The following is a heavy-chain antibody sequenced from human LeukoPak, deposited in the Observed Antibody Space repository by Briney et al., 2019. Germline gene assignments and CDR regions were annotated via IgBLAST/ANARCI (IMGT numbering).Heavy chain of an antibody. CDR3: ARDLKYQLTHPGAFDI. D-gene: IGHD2-2*01. J-gene: IGHJ3*02. V-gene: IGHV4-4*02. CDR1: LDSTTSNF. CDR2: IHRSGSP. Sequence: SETLSLTCTVSLDSTTSNFWSWVRQPPGKGLEWIGEIHRSGSPNYNPSLQSRVTISIDRSRNQIVLELSSVTAADTAVYYCARDLKYQLTHPGAFDIWGQGTMVTVSS.